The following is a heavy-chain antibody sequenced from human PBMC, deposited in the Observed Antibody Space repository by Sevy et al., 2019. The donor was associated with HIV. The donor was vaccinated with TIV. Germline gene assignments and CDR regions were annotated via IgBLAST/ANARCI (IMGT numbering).Heavy chain of an antibody. CDR2: INPDSGGP. J-gene: IGHJ4*02. Sequence: APVKVSCKASGYTFTGYYMHWVRQAPGQGLEWMGWINPDSGGPNYAPKFQGRVTLTRDTSISTAYMELSRLKSDDTAVYYCVRDDRDGYFDYWGQRTLVTVSS. CDR3: VRDDRDGYFDY. V-gene: IGHV1-2*02. CDR1: GYTFTGYY.